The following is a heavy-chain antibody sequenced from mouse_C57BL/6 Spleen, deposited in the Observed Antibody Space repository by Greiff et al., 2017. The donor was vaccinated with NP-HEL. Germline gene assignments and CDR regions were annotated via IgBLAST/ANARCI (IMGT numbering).Heavy chain of an antibody. D-gene: IGHD1-1*01. CDR1: GYSITSGYY. J-gene: IGHJ4*01. V-gene: IGHV3-6*01. CDR2: ISYDGSN. Sequence: EVQLQQSGPGLVKPSQSLSLTCSVTGYSITSGYYWNWIRQFPGNKLEWMGYISYDGSNNYNPSLKNRISITRDTSKNQFFLKLNSVTTEDTATYYCARDGDYYGSDYYAMDYWGQGTSVTVSS. CDR3: ARDGDYYGSDYYAMDY.